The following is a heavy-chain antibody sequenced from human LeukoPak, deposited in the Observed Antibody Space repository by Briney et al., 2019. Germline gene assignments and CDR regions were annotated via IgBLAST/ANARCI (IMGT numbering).Heavy chain of an antibody. CDR2: IYYSGST. V-gene: IGHV4-30-4*01. D-gene: IGHD3-10*01. J-gene: IGHJ4*02. Sequence: SETLSLTCTVSGGSISSGDYYWSWIRQPPGKGPEWIGYIYYSGSTYYNPSLKSRVTISVDTSKNQFSLKLSSVTAADTAVYYCARGGDYYYFDYWGQGTLVTVSS. CDR3: ARGGDYYYFDY. CDR1: GGSISSGDYY.